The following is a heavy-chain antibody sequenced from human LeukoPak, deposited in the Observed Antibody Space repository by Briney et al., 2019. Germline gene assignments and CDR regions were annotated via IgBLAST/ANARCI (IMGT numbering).Heavy chain of an antibody. J-gene: IGHJ4*02. V-gene: IGHV4-31*03. CDR3: ARGTYGDEGYFDY. D-gene: IGHD4-17*01. CDR2: IYYSGST. CDR1: GGSISSGGYY. Sequence: SQTLSLTCTVSGGSISSGGYYWSWIRQHPGKGLEWIGYIYYSGSTYYNPSLKSRVTTSVDTSKNQFSLKLSSVTAADTAVYYCARGTYGDEGYFDYWGQGTLVTVSS.